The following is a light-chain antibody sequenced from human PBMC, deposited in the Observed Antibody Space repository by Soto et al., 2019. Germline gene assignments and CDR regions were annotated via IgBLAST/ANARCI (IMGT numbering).Light chain of an antibody. V-gene: IGLV2-23*02. CDR1: SSDVGSYNL. CDR2: EVS. Sequence: QSALTQPASVSGSPGQSITISCTGTSSDVGSYNLVSWYQQHPGKAPKLMIFEVSKRPSGLSNRFSAPKSGNTASLTISGLQAEVEADYYCCSYARSSTYVFGTGTKVTVL. CDR3: CSYARSSTYV. J-gene: IGLJ1*01.